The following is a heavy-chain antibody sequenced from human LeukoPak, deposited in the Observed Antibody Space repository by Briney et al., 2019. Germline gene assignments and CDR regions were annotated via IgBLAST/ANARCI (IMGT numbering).Heavy chain of an antibody. Sequence: PGGSLRISCAASGFTFSSYWMSWVRQAPGKGLEWVANIKQDGSEKYYVDSVKGRFTISRDNAKNSLYLQMNSLRAEDTAVYYCARDHDWNDSTLWNYFDYWGQGTLVTVSS. CDR1: GFTFSSYW. D-gene: IGHD1-1*01. V-gene: IGHV3-7*01. CDR3: ARDHDWNDSTLWNYFDY. J-gene: IGHJ4*02. CDR2: IKQDGSEK.